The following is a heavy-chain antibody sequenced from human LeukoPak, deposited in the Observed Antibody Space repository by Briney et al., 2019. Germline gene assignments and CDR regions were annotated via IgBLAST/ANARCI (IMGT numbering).Heavy chain of an antibody. J-gene: IGHJ4*02. D-gene: IGHD4-23*01. CDR2: ISYDGSNK. CDR3: ARASSGTSPTDY. V-gene: IGHV3-30*04. Sequence: GGSLRLSCAASGFTFSSYAMHWVRQAPGKGLEWVAVISYDGSNKYYADSVKGRFTISRDNSKNTLYLQMNSLRAEDTAVYYCARASSGTSPTDYWGQGTLVTVSS. CDR1: GFTFSSYA.